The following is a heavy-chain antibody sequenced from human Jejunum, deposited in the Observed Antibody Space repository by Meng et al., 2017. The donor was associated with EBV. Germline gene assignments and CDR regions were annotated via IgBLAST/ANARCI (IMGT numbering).Heavy chain of an antibody. V-gene: IGHV6-1*01. D-gene: IGHD1-1*01. CDR1: GASVSSNSTA. CDR2: TYYRSKWYN. Sequence: HRQYPVLRLVQPTSTPSLPCALAGASVSSNSTARNWIRQSPSGGLEWLGRTYYRSKWYNDYAQSVKSRLTINPDTSKNQFSLQLNSVTPEDTAVYFCARETTGGYYFDYWGQGTLVTVSS. J-gene: IGHJ4*02. CDR3: ARETTGGYYFDY.